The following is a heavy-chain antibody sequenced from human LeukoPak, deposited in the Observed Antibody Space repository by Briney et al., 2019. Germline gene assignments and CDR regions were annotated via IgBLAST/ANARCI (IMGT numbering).Heavy chain of an antibody. CDR1: GDTFTGYY. CDR2: INPNSGGT. D-gene: IGHD3-3*01. V-gene: IGHV1-2*02. Sequence: GASVKVSCKASGDTFTGYYMHWVRQAPGQGLEWMGWINPNSGGTNYAQKFQGRVTMTRDTSISTAYMELSRLRSDDTAVYYCARGVSRFLEWLHYYYYMDVWGKGTTVTVSS. CDR3: ARGVSRFLEWLHYYYYMDV. J-gene: IGHJ6*03.